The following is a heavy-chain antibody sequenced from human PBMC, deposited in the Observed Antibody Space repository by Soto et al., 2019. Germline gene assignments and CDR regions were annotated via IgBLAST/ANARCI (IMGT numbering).Heavy chain of an antibody. J-gene: IGHJ4*02. V-gene: IGHV1-69*01. CDR3: ARDGTLFDSSGYYYLY. Sequence: QVQLVQSGAEVKKPGSSVKVSCKTSGGAFSSSAISWVRQAPGQGLEWMGGIIPIFGTANYAQKIQGRVTITAEESTRTAYMELSSLRSEDTAVYYCARDGTLFDSSGYYYLYWGQGTLVTVSS. D-gene: IGHD3-22*01. CDR2: IIPIFGTA. CDR1: GGAFSSSA.